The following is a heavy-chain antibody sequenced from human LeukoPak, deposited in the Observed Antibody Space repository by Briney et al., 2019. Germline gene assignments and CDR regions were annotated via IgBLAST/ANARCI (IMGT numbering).Heavy chain of an antibody. V-gene: IGHV4-38-2*01. D-gene: IGHD2-2*01. J-gene: IGHJ6*03. CDR1: GYSISSGYY. Sequence: SETLSLTCAVSGYSISSGYYWGWIRQPPGKGLEWIGSIYHSGSTYYNPSLKSRVTISVDTSKNQFSLRLSSVTAADTAVYYCAIVHCSSTSCSREDYYYYMDVWGKGTTVTVSS. CDR3: AIVHCSSTSCSREDYYYYMDV. CDR2: IYHSGST.